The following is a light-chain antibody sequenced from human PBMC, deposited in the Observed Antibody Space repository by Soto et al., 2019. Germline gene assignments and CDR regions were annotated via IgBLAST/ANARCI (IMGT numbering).Light chain of an antibody. V-gene: IGKV3-20*01. Sequence: DIVLTQSPGTLSLSPGERATLSCRASQSISSSYLAWYQQKPGQAPRLLIYGASSGATGVPTRFSGSGSGTDFTLTISSLQPEDFATYYCQQSFSTLTFGQGTRLEIK. CDR3: QQSFSTLT. CDR1: QSISSSY. CDR2: GAS. J-gene: IGKJ5*01.